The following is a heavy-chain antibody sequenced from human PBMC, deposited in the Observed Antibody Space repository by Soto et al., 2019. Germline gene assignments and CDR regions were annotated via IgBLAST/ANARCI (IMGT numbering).Heavy chain of an antibody. CDR1: GYSFTTYE. D-gene: IGHD2-15*01. CDR3: ARDDCSGGSCYPQTGAFDI. V-gene: IGHV1-3*01. CDR2: INAVNGDT. J-gene: IGHJ3*02. Sequence: ASVKVSCKASGYSFTTYEIHWVRQAPGQRLEWIGWINAVNGDTKYSQKFQGRVTIAGDTSASTAYMELSSLRSEDTAVYYCARDDCSGGSCYPQTGAFDIWGQGTMVTVSS.